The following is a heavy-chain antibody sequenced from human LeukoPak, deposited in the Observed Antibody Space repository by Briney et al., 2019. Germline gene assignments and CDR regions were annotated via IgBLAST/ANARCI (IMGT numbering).Heavy chain of an antibody. Sequence: PSETLSLTCAVYGGSFSGYYWSWIRQPPGKGLEWIGEINHSGSTNYNPSLKSRVTISVDTSKNPFSLKLSSVTAGDTAVYYCARDRVPAAPGWFDPWGQGTLVTVSS. CDR2: INHSGST. CDR1: GGSFSGYY. CDR3: ARDRVPAAPGWFDP. V-gene: IGHV4-34*01. J-gene: IGHJ5*02. D-gene: IGHD2-2*01.